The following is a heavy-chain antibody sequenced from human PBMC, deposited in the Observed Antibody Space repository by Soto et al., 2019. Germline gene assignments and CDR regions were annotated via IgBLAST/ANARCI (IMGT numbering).Heavy chain of an antibody. J-gene: IGHJ2*01. CDR3: AREVESGDYYHSSGPPGGWDFEL. D-gene: IGHD3-22*01. Sequence: QVQLVQSGAEVKKPGSSVKVSCKASGGTFSSYAISWVRQAPGQGLEGMGGIIPIFGTANHAQKFQGSVTITAEEPKSTGYIEKSSLKTEDTAVKYCAREVESGDYYHSSGPPGGWDFELWGRGTLVTVSS. CDR2: IIPIFGTA. V-gene: IGHV1-69*01. CDR1: GGTFSSYA.